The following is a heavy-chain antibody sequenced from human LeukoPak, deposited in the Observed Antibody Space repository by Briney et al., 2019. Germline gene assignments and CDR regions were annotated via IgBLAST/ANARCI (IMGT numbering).Heavy chain of an antibody. CDR3: ARGWRPSTMIVVVLDY. J-gene: IGHJ4*02. Sequence: SVKVSCKASGGTFSSYAISWVRQAPGQGLEWMGGIIPIFGTANYAQKFQGRVTITADESTSTAYMELSSLRSEDTAVYYCARGWRPSTMIVVVLDYWGQGTLVTVSS. D-gene: IGHD3-22*01. CDR1: GGTFSSYA. V-gene: IGHV1-69*01. CDR2: IIPIFGTA.